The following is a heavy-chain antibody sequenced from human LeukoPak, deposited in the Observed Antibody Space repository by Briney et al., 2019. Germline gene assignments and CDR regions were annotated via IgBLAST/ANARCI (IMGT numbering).Heavy chain of an antibody. CDR3: ARDYDFWSGYLDY. CDR2: IKQDGSEK. CDR1: GFSFNNYW. V-gene: IGHV3-7*03. J-gene: IGHJ4*02. Sequence: GGSLRLSCAVSGFSFNNYWMSWVRQAPGNGLEWVANIKQDGSEKYYVDSVKGRFSISRDNAKNSLYLQMNSLRAEDTAVYYCARDYDFWSGYLDYWGQGTLVTVSS. D-gene: IGHD3-3*01.